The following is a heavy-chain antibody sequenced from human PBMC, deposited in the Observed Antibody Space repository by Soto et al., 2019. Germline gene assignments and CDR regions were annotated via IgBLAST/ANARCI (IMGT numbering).Heavy chain of an antibody. CDR2: IYWNDEK. D-gene: IGHD5-12*01. Sequence: SGPTLVKPTQTLTLTCTFSGFSLSTSGVGVGWIRQPPGKALEWLALIYWNDEKRYSPSLKVRLTITKANSKNQVVLTMTNMDPVDTATYYCAHSRDGYKLNYYGMDVWGQGTTVTVSS. J-gene: IGHJ6*02. CDR3: AHSRDGYKLNYYGMDV. V-gene: IGHV2-5*01. CDR1: GFSLSTSGVG.